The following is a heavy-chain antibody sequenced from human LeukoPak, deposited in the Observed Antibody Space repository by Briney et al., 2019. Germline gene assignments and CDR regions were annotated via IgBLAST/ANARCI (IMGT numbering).Heavy chain of an antibody. V-gene: IGHV3-9*01. CDR1: GFTFDDYA. D-gene: IGHD6-19*01. Sequence: GGSLRLSCAASGFTFDDYAMHWVRQVPGKGLEWVSSISWNSDSKDYGDSVKGRFTISRDNAKNSLYLQMNSLRAEDTAVYYCANSFEQWLPQEYFQHWGQGTLVTVSS. CDR3: ANSFEQWLPQEYFQH. J-gene: IGHJ1*01. CDR2: ISWNSDSK.